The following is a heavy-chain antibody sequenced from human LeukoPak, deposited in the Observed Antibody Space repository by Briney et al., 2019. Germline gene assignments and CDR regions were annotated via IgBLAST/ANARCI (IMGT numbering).Heavy chain of an antibody. CDR3: AREVRGSGDYRNFDY. CDR2: IYHSGST. Sequence: PSETLSLTCTVSGYSISSGYYWGWIRQPPGKGLEWIGSIYHSGSTYYNPSLKSRVTISVDTSKNQFSLKLSSVTAADTAVYYCAREVRGSGDYRNFDYWGQGTLVTVSS. CDR1: GYSISSGYY. J-gene: IGHJ4*02. D-gene: IGHD4-17*01. V-gene: IGHV4-38-2*02.